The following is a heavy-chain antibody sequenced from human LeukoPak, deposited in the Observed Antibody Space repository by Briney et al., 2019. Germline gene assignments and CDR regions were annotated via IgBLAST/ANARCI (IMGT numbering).Heavy chain of an antibody. J-gene: IGHJ4*02. CDR3: LRGDRRDY. V-gene: IGHV3-48*03. Sequence: GGSLRLSCAASGFTFSSYEMNWVRQAPGKGLEWVSYISSSGSAIYYADSVKGRFTISRDNAKDSLYLQMNSLRVEDTAVYYCLRGDRRDYWGQGTLVTVSS. CDR1: GFTFSSYE. CDR2: ISSSGSAI.